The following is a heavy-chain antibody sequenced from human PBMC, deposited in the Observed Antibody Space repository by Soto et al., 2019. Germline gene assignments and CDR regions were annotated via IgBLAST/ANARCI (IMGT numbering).Heavy chain of an antibody. V-gene: IGHV1-18*01. CDR2: IVGYKGNT. J-gene: IGHJ4*02. Sequence: QVQLVQSGAEVREPGASVKVSCKASGYTFTNYGVSWVRQAPGQGLEWMGWIVGYKGNTNYAQKIPGRVTLTTDTSTSTAYMELRSLRSDATAVYSCAPHTLDTGMPSGYWGQGTLVTVSS. CDR1: GYTFTNYG. D-gene: IGHD5-18*01. CDR3: APHTLDTGMPSGY.